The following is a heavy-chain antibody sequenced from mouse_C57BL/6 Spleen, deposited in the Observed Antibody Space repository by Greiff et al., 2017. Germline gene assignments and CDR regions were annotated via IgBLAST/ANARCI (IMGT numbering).Heavy chain of an antibody. CDR2: IWSDGST. CDR1: GFSFTSYG. D-gene: IGHD2-4*01. J-gene: IGHJ4*01. Sequence: QVQLQQSGPGLVAPSQSLSITCTVSGFSFTSYGVHWVRQPPGKGLEWLVVIWSDGSTTYNSALKSRLSISKDNSKSQVCLKMNMFQTDDTAMYYSARHWVYDYDGYYYAMDDWGQGTSVTVSS. V-gene: IGHV2-6-1*01. CDR3: ARHWVYDYDGYYYAMDD.